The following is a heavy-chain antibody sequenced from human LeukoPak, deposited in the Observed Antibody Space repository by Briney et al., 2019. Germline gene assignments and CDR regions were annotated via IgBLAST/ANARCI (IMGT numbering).Heavy chain of an antibody. CDR1: GFTFSSYA. CDR2: ISYDGSNK. J-gene: IGHJ4*02. V-gene: IGHV3-30-3*02. Sequence: GGSLRLSCAASGFTFSSYAMHWVRQAPGKGLEWVAVISYDGSNKYYADSVKGRFTISRDNSKNTLYLQMNSLRAEDTAVYYCAKMGIAAADPFDSWGQGILVTVSS. D-gene: IGHD6-13*01. CDR3: AKMGIAAADPFDS.